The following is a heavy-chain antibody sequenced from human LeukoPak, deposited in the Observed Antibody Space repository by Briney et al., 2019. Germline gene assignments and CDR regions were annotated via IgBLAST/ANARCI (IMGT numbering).Heavy chain of an antibody. D-gene: IGHD3-10*01. CDR1: GGSISNYY. V-gene: IGHV4-59*12. CDR2: FYYSGTI. Sequence: SETLSLTCTVSGGSISNYYWSWIRQPPGKGLEWIGYFYYSGTINYNPSLKSRVTMSVDTSKNHFSLKLSSVTAADTAVYYCARRAGSYAFDIWGQGTMVTVSS. CDR3: ARRAGSYAFDI. J-gene: IGHJ3*02.